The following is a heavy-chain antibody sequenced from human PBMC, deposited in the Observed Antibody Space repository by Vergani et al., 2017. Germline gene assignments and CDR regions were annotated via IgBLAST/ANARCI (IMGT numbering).Heavy chain of an antibody. D-gene: IGHD6-13*01. V-gene: IGHV1-2*04. Sequence: QVQLVQSGAEVKKPGASVKVSCKASGYTFTGYYMHWVRQAPGQGLEWMGWINPNSGGTNYAQKFQGWVTMTRDTSISTAYMELSRLRSDDTAVYYCARVRSSSWPWRWFDPWGQGTLVTVSS. CDR2: INPNSGGT. J-gene: IGHJ5*02. CDR1: GYTFTGYY. CDR3: ARVRSSSWPWRWFDP.